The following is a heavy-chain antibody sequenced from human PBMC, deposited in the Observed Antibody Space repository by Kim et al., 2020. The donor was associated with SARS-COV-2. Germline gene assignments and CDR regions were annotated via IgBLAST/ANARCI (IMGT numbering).Heavy chain of an antibody. Sequence: GGSLRLSCAVSGLTFSRLAMSWVRQTPGMGLEWVSTISDNGGTTYYAESVKGRFTISRDNSKNTLYLQMRSLRVEDTAKYYCAGYYYGSASYYRSIDYWSQGTLVTVSS. J-gene: IGHJ4*02. CDR1: GLTFSRLA. D-gene: IGHD3-10*01. CDR2: ISDNGGTT. CDR3: AGYYYGSASYYRSIDY. V-gene: IGHV3-23*01.